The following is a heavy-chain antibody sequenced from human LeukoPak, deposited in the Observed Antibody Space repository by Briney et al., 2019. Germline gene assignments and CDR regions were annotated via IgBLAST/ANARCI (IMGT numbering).Heavy chain of an antibody. CDR3: ARDLRGDYSYYYMDV. CDR1: GFTFRSYA. V-gene: IGHV3-21*01. D-gene: IGHD2-21*01. J-gene: IGHJ6*03. Sequence: PGGSLRLSCAASGFTFRSYAMSWVRRAPGKGLEWVSSISSSSSYIYYADSVKGRFTISRDNAKNSLYLQMNSLRAEDTAVYYCARDLRGDYSYYYMDVWGKGTTVTVSS. CDR2: ISSSSSYI.